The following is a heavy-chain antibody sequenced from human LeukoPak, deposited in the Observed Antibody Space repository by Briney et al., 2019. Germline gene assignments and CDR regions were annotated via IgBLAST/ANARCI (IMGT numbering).Heavy chain of an antibody. D-gene: IGHD3-10*01. V-gene: IGHV3-11*06. CDR2: ISSSSDYT. CDR3: ARSYYGSGSYYTFDY. CDR1: GFTFSDYY. J-gene: IGHJ4*02. Sequence: GGSLRLSCAASGFTFSDYYMSWIRQAPGKGPEWVSYISSSSDYTNYADSVKGRSTISRDNDKNSLYLQMNSLRAEDTAVYYCARSYYGSGSYYTFDYWGQGTLVTVSS.